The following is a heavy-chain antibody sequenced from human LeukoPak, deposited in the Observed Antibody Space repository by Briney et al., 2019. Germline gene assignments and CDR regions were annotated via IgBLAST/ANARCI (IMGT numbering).Heavy chain of an antibody. CDR3: AKDRRYCSSTSCFYRFDS. Sequence: GGSLRLSCAASGLTFSIYAMSWVRQAPGKGLEWVSGISGIGTNTYYADSVEGRFTVSRDNSKNTLYLQMNSLRAEDTAVYYCAKDRRYCSSTSCFYRFDSWGQGTLVTVSS. J-gene: IGHJ4*02. V-gene: IGHV3-23*01. CDR1: GLTFSIYA. CDR2: ISGIGTNT. D-gene: IGHD2-2*01.